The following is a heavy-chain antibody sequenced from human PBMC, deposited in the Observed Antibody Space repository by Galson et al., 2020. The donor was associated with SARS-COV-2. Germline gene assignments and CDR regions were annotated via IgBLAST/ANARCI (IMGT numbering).Heavy chain of an antibody. CDR3: ARPYSSGWYGAFDI. CDR2: FYYSGTT. CDR1: GGSIGGYY. Sequence: SETLSLTCTVSGGSIGGYYWSWIRQSPGKGLEWIGYFYYSGTTNYNPSLKSRVTISADTSKNQLSLKLSSVTAADTAVYYCARPYSSGWYGAFDIWGQGTLVTVSS. D-gene: IGHD6-19*01. J-gene: IGHJ3*02. V-gene: IGHV4-59*08.